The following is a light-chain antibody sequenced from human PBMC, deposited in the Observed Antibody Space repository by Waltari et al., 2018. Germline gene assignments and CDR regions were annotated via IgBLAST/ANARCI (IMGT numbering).Light chain of an antibody. CDR2: EAT. CDR1: STDLASYNL. V-gene: IGLV2-23*01. Sequence: QSALSQPASVSGSPGQSLTIPCTGASTDLASYNLVACYQHHPNRAPKLILYEATKRPSGISHRFSGAKSGATASLRISGLQADDEADYYCCSYTGSSTSYGCGGGTKVTVL. CDR3: CSYTGSSTSYG. J-gene: IGLJ1*01.